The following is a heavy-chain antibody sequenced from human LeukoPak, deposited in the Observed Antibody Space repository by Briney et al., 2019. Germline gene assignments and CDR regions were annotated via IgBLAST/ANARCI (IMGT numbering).Heavy chain of an antibody. J-gene: IGHJ4*02. CDR2: IYYSGST. CDR1: GFTFSSYA. D-gene: IGHD3-22*01. CDR3: ARDYDSSGP. Sequence: GSLRLSCAASGFTFSSYAMSWIRQPPGKGLEWIGYIYYSGSTNYNPSLKSRVTISVDTSKNQFSLKLSSVTAADTAVYYCARDYDSSGPWGQGTLVTVSS. V-gene: IGHV4-59*01.